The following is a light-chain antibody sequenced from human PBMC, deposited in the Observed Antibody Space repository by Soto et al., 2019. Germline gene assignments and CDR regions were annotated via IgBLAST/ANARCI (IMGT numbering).Light chain of an antibody. CDR3: MQAQQSPLT. J-gene: IGKJ1*01. CDR2: WAS. Sequence: DIVVTQSPLSLSVTPGEAASISCRSSQRLLSSNGCNYLDWYQQRPGQAPQLLIYWASNRASGVPDRFSGSGSGTDFTLKISRVEAEDVGLYYCMQAQQSPLTFGQGTKVDIK. V-gene: IGKV2-28*01. CDR1: QRLLSSNGCNY.